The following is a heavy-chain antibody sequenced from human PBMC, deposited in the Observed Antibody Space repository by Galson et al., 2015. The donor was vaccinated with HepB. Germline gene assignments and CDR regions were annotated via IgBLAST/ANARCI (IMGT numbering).Heavy chain of an antibody. CDR2: MYYDGST. J-gene: IGHJ4*02. CDR1: GGSIGSSNNY. CDR3: ARYDYYYDRSGFYY. V-gene: IGHV4-39*01. D-gene: IGHD3-22*01. Sequence: SETLSLTCTVSGGSIGSSNNYWGWIRQPPGKGLEWIGTMYYDGSTYYNPALKSRVTMSGDTSKSQFSLKLTAVTAADTAVYYCARYDYYYDRSGFYYWGQGILVTVSS.